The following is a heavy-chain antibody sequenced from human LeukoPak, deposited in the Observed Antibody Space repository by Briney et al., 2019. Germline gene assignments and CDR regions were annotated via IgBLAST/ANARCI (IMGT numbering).Heavy chain of an antibody. V-gene: IGHV1-69*06. CDR2: IIPIFGTA. CDR1: GGTFSSYA. Sequence: SVKVSCKASGGTFSSYAISWARQAPGQGLEWMGRIIPIFGTANYAQKFQGRVTITADKSTSTAYMELSSLRSEDTAVYYCASSLLRFLEWLFYEYWGQGTLVTVSS. D-gene: IGHD3-3*01. J-gene: IGHJ4*02. CDR3: ASSLLRFLEWLFYEY.